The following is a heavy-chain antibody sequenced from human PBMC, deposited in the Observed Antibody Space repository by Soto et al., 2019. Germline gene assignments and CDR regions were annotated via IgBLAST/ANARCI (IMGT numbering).Heavy chain of an antibody. V-gene: IGHV3-15*01. D-gene: IGHD3-16*01. CDR1: GFTFSNAY. CDR2: IKSKTDGGTT. J-gene: IGHJ5*02. Sequence: PGGSLRLSCVGSGFTFSNAYMSWVRQAPGKGPEWVARIKSKTDGGTTDHVAPVKGRFTVSTDDSKNTLYLQMDSLKTEDTDVYFCLRAFHSWGQGTLVGVSS. CDR3: LRAFHS.